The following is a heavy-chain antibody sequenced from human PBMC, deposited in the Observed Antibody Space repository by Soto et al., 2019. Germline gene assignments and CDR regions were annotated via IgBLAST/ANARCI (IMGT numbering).Heavy chain of an antibody. Sequence: SETLSLTCTVSGGSISTSTYFWDWIRQPPGKGLEWIGSIYYIGNTYYNPSLKSRVTISIDTSENQFSLRLNSVTAADTAVYFCARRGSAVSVATLLDPWGQGTPVTVSS. V-gene: IGHV4-39*01. J-gene: IGHJ5*02. D-gene: IGHD6-19*01. CDR2: IYYIGNT. CDR3: ARRGSAVSVATLLDP. CDR1: GGSISTSTYF.